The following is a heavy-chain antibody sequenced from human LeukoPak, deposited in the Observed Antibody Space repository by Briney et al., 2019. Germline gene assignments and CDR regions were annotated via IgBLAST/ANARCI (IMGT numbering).Heavy chain of an antibody. CDR2: IYYSGST. CDR1: GDSISSESYN. J-gene: IGHJ3*02. Sequence: SETLSLTCTVSGDSISSESYNWGWHPQPPGQEREWIVGIYYSGSTFYTPSLKSRVTISVDSSKNPFSLKLNFVSAADTAVYYCARGAPVLNAFDIWGPGTMVTVS. V-gene: IGHV4-39*01. D-gene: IGHD1-26*01. CDR3: ARGAPVLNAFDI.